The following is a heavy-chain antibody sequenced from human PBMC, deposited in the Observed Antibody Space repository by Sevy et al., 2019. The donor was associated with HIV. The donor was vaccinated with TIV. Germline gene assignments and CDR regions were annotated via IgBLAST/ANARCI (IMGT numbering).Heavy chain of an antibody. CDR3: ATTXDYYXSSXYPXDH. V-gene: IGHV1-24*01. CDR2: FXXXXXXT. Sequence: ASVKVSCKVSGYTXXXXSMHWVRQAXGKGXXXMGTFXXXXXXTRFAQKFQGRVTMTEDTSTDTAYMELSSLRSEGTAVYFCATTXDYYXSSXYPXDHWGQGALVTVSS. J-gene: IGHJ4*02. D-gene: IGHD3-22*01. CDR1: GYTXXXXS.